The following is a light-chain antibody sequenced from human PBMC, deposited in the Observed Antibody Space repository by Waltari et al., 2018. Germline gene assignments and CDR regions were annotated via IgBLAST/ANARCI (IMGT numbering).Light chain of an antibody. CDR1: SSDVGPCNL. CDR2: EDY. J-gene: IGLJ3*02. V-gene: IGLV2-23*01. CDR3: CSYVSGDTWV. Sequence: QSPLTQPASVSGSPGQSTTPSSTGTSSDVGPCNLVSWYQQHPGKAPTLMIYEDYKRPSGVSNRFSGSKSGNTASLTISGLQAEDDADYYCCSYVSGDTWVFGGGTELAVL.